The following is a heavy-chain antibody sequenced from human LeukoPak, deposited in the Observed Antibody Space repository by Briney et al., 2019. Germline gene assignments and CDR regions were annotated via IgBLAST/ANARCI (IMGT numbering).Heavy chain of an antibody. CDR2: ISSSSSYI. V-gene: IGHV3-21*01. CDR3: ASEGQLVGYEYFQH. Sequence: GGSLRLSCAASGFTFSSYSMNWVRQAPGKGLEWVSSISSSSSYIYYADSVKGRFTISRDNAKNSLYLQMNSLRAEDTAVYYCASEGQLVGYEYFQHWGQGTLVTVSS. J-gene: IGHJ1*01. D-gene: IGHD6-6*01. CDR1: GFTFSSYS.